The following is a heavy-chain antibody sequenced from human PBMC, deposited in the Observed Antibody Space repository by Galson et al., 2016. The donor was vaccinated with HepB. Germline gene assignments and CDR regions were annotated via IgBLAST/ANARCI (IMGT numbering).Heavy chain of an antibody. D-gene: IGHD2/OR15-2a*01. J-gene: IGHJ5*02. CDR2: TYYRSKWYN. CDR3: VRVRCSTFRCQNWFDP. CDR1: GDSVSSNSAA. V-gene: IGHV6-1*01. Sequence: CAISGDSVSSNSAAWTWIRQSPLRGLEWLGRTYYRSKWYNDYAMSVKSRISIHPDTSKNQFSLQLNSVTPEDTAVYYCVRVRCSTFRCQNWFDPWGQGTLVTASS.